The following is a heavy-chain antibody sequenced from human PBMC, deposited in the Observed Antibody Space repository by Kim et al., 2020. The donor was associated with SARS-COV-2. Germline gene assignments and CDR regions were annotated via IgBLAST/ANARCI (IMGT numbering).Heavy chain of an antibody. Sequence: GESLRLSCAASGFTFSSYAMHWVRQAPGKGLEWVAVISYDGRNQYYTDFVRGRFIISRDNSKDTLDLQMNNLGAEDTAVYYCARGEFGTLYAFDLWGQGTMVTGSS. V-gene: IGHV3-30*04. D-gene: IGHD1-7*01. J-gene: IGHJ3*01. CDR2: ISYDGRNQ. CDR1: GFTFSSYA. CDR3: ARGEFGTLYAFDL.